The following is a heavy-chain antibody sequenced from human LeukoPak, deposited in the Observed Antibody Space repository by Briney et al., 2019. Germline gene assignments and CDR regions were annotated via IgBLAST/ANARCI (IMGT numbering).Heavy chain of an antibody. D-gene: IGHD6-13*01. CDR2: IKSKTDGGTT. V-gene: IGHV3-15*01. CDR1: GFTFSDAW. J-gene: IGHJ4*02. CDR3: TRSSWSDY. Sequence: KAGGSLRLSCAAFGFTFSDAWMSWVRQAPGKGLEWFGRIKSKTDGGTTDYAAPVKGRFTISRDDSKNTLFLQMNSLKIEDTAVYYCTRSSWSDYWGQGTLVTVSS.